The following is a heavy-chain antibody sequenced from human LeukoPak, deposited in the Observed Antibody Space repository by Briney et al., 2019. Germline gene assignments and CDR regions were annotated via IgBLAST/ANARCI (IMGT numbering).Heavy chain of an antibody. CDR1: GGSISSISYY. J-gene: IGHJ5*02. V-gene: IGHV4-39*01. D-gene: IGHD3-22*01. CDR3: ARLYYDRRGYYWFDP. Sequence: PSETLSLTCTVSGGSISSISYYWGWIRQSPGKGLEWIGSIYYSGSTYDNPSLKSRVTMSVDTSKKQFSLKLSSVTAADTAVYYCARLYYDRRGYYWFDPWGQGTLVTVSS. CDR2: IYYSGST.